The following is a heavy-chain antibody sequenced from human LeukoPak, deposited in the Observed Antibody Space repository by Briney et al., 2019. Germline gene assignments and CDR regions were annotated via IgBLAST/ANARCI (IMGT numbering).Heavy chain of an antibody. J-gene: IGHJ6*03. CDR3: ARDPAYYDFWSGSTSDPHYYYYMDV. CDR2: IKQDGSEK. D-gene: IGHD3-3*01. CDR1: GFTFSSYW. Sequence: GGSLRLSCAASGFTFSSYWMSWVRQAPGKGLEWVANIKQDGSEKYYADSVKGRFTISRDNAKNSLYLQMNSLRAEDTAVYYCARDPAYYDFWSGSTSDPHYYYYMDVWGKGTTVTVSS. V-gene: IGHV3-7*01.